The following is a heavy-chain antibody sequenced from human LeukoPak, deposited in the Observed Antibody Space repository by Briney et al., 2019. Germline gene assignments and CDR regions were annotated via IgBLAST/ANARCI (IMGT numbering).Heavy chain of an antibody. J-gene: IGHJ4*02. CDR2: ISYDGSNK. CDR3: ARRGNYYDSSGYYDYFDY. CDR1: GFTFSSDA. V-gene: IGHV3-30*04. D-gene: IGHD3-22*01. Sequence: GGSLRLSCVASGFTFSSDAMHWVRQAPGKGLEWVAVISYDGSNKYYADSVKGRFTISRDNSKNTLYLQMNSLRAEDTAVYYCARRGNYYDSSGYYDYFDYWGQGTLVTVSS.